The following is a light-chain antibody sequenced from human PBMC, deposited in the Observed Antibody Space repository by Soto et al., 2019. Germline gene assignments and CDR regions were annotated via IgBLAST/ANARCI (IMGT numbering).Light chain of an antibody. V-gene: IGKV1-5*01. CDR2: DAS. Sequence: DIQMTQSPSTLSASVGDRVTITCRASQSISSWLAWYQQKPGKAPKLLIYDASSLGSGVPSRFSGSGSGTEFTLTISSLQPDDVATYYCQQYNSYLITFGQGTRLEI. CDR3: QQYNSYLIT. J-gene: IGKJ5*01. CDR1: QSISSW.